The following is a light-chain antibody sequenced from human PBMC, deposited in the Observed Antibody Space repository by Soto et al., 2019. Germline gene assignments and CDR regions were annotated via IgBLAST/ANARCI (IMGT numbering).Light chain of an antibody. V-gene: IGKV1-39*01. CDR2: AAS. CDR1: QSISSY. CDR3: QQSYSTLSIT. J-gene: IGKJ5*01. Sequence: DYQMTESPSGLSASVGNRVTLSCRASQSISSYLNWYQQKPGKAPKLLIYAASSLQSGVPSRFSGSGSGTDFTLTISSLQPEDFATYYCQQSYSTLSITFGQGARLEI.